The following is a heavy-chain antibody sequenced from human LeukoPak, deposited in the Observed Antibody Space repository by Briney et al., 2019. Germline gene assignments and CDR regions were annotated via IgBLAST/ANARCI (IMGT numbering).Heavy chain of an antibody. J-gene: IGHJ6*02. CDR2: IDPSDSYT. CDR3: ARHRFGSRSSGPGGMDV. Sequence: GESLKISCKGSGYSFTSYWISWVRQMPGKGLEWMGRIDPSDSYTNYSPSFQGHVTISADKSISTAYLQWSSLKASDTAMYYCARHRFGSRSSGPGGMDVWGQGTTVTVSS. V-gene: IGHV5-10-1*01. CDR1: GYSFTSYW. D-gene: IGHD6-19*01.